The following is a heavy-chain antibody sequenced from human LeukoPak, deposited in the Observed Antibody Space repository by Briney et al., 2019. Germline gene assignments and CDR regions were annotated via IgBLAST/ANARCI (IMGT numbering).Heavy chain of an antibody. CDR2: IRHDGSNK. CDR1: GFPFSSYA. CDR3: ARAFRPASDPHDFYDF. Sequence: GGSLRLSCAASGFPFSSYAMHWVRQAPGKGLEWVAFIRHDGSNKYHSNSVQGRFTISRDNSRNTLYLQLNSLRPEDTAVYYCARAFRPASDPHDFYDFWGRGTTVTVSS. V-gene: IGHV3-30*02. D-gene: IGHD3/OR15-3a*01. J-gene: IGHJ3*01.